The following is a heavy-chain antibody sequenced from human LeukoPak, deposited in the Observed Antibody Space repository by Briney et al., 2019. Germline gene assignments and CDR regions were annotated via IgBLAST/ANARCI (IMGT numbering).Heavy chain of an antibody. Sequence: ASVKVSCKASGYTFTGYYMHWVRQAPGQGLEWMGWINPNSGGTNYAQKFQGRVTMTRDTSISTAYMELSRLRSDDTAVYYCARDLWERNWFDPWGQGTLVTVSS. J-gene: IGHJ5*02. CDR3: ARDLWERNWFDP. D-gene: IGHD3-16*01. CDR2: INPNSGGT. V-gene: IGHV1-2*02. CDR1: GYTFTGYY.